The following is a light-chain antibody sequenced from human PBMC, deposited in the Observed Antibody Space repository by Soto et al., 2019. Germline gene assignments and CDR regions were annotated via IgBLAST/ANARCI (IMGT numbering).Light chain of an antibody. CDR3: SSYTSSSTLLYV. Sequence: QSALTQPASVSGSPGQSITISCTGTSSDVGGYNYVSWYQQHPGKAPKLMIYDVSNRPSGVSNRFLGSKSGNTASLTISGLQAEDEADYYCSSYTSSSTLLYVFGTGTKLTVL. J-gene: IGLJ1*01. V-gene: IGLV2-14*01. CDR1: SSDVGGYNY. CDR2: DVS.